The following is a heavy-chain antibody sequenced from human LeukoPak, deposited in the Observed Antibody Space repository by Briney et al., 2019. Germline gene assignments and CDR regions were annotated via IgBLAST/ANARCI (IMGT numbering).Heavy chain of an antibody. Sequence: GGSLRLSCAASGFTFSSYAMGWVRQAPGKGLEWVSGIIDNGYITYYANSVRGRFTISRDNSKNTLFLQMNSLRAEDTAVYYCAKLGGQEVHNYYVAVWGKGTTVAVSS. J-gene: IGHJ6*03. CDR2: IIDNGYIT. CDR3: AKLGGQEVHNYYVAV. V-gene: IGHV3-23*01. CDR1: GFTFSSYA. D-gene: IGHD3-16*01.